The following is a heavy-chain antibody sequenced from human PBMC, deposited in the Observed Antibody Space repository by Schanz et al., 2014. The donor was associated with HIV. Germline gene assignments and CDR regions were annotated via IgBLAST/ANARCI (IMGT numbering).Heavy chain of an antibody. J-gene: IGHJ4*02. CDR2: ISTGGERT. CDR3: ARWRSGAPSN. V-gene: IGHV3-23*04. Sequence: EVQLVESGGGVAQPGRSLRLSCAASGFPFSNFAMSWGRQDPGRGLEWVSAISTGGERTFYADSVKGRFTISRDNSKNTLYLQMNSLKTEDTAVYFCARWRSGAPSNWGQGTLVTVSS. CDR1: GFPFSNFA. D-gene: IGHD3-10*01.